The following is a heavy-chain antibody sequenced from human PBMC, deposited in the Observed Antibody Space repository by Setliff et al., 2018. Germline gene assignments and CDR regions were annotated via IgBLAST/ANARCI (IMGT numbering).Heavy chain of an antibody. J-gene: IGHJ4*02. CDR3: ARSSGSYHTYYFDY. CDR1: GYTFTGYY. D-gene: IGHD1-26*01. V-gene: IGHV1-2*02. Sequence: VASVKVSCKASGYTFTGYYMHWVRQAPGQGLEWMGWINPNSGGTNYAQKFQGRVTMTRDTSISTAYMELSRLRSDDTAVYYCARSSGSYHTYYFDYWGQGTLVTVSS. CDR2: INPNSGGT.